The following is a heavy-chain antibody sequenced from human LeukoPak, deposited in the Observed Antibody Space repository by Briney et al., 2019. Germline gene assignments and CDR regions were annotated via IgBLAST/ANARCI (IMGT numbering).Heavy chain of an antibody. V-gene: IGHV3-23*01. J-gene: IGHJ4*02. CDR1: GFTFSSYA. CDR2: VSGSGGST. Sequence: QTGGSLRLSCAASGFTFSSYAMRWVRQAPEKVLEWVSSVSGSGGSTYYADSVKGRFTISRDNSKNTLYLQMNSLRAEDTAVYYCAKPRAVGVNAFFDYWGQGTLVTVSS. CDR3: AKPRAVGVNAFFDY.